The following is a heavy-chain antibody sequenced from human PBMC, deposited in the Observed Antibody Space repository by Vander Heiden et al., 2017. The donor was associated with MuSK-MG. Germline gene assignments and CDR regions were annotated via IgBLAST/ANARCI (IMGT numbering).Heavy chain of an antibody. CDR2: IYHSGRN. Sequence: QLQLQESGSGLVKPSQTLSLTCAVSGGSISSGGYSWSWIRQPPGKGLEWIGYIYHSGRNYYNPSLKSRVTISVDRSKNQLSRKLSSVTAAETAVYYCARGPRDNWNRAFDIWGQGTMVTVSS. CDR3: ARGPRDNWNRAFDI. D-gene: IGHD1-20*01. CDR1: GGSISSGGYS. J-gene: IGHJ3*02. V-gene: IGHV4-30-2*01.